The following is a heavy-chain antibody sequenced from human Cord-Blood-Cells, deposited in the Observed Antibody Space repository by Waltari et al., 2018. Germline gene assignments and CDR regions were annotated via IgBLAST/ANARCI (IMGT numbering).Heavy chain of an antibody. J-gene: IGHJ5*02. Sequence: QVQLQQWGAGLLKPSETLSLPCAVYGGSFSGSYWTWLRQPPGKGLEWIGEINHSGSTNYNPSLKSRVTISVDTSKNQFSLKLSSVTAADTAVYYCARSIVGANWFDPWGQGTLVTVSS. CDR3: ARSIVGANWFDP. CDR1: GGSFSGSY. D-gene: IGHD1-26*01. CDR2: INHSGST. V-gene: IGHV4-34*01.